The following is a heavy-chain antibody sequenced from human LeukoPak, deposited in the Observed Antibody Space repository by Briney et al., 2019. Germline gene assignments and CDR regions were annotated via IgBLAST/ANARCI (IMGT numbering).Heavy chain of an antibody. D-gene: IGHD2-15*01. V-gene: IGHV1-69*05. J-gene: IGHJ4*02. CDR1: GGTFSSYA. Sequence: SVKVSCKXSGGTFSSYAISWVRQAPGQGLEWMGRIVPIFGTANYSQKFQGRVTITTDESTSTAYMELSSLRSEDTAVYYCARGRVGYCSGGSCYSDDYWGQGTLVTVSS. CDR2: IVPIFGTA. CDR3: ARGRVGYCSGGSCYSDDY.